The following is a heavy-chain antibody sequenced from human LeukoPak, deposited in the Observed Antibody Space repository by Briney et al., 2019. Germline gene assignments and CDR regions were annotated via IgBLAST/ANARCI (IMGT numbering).Heavy chain of an antibody. V-gene: IGHV4-59*01. CDR1: GGSISSYY. Sequence: SETLSLTCTVSGGSISSYYWSWIRQPPWKGLEWIGYIYYSGSTNYNPSLKSRVTISVDTSKNQFSLKLSSVTAADTAVYYCARADIAAGTTTFDYWGQGTLVTVSS. CDR3: ARADIAAGTTTFDY. CDR2: IYYSGST. D-gene: IGHD6-13*01. J-gene: IGHJ4*02.